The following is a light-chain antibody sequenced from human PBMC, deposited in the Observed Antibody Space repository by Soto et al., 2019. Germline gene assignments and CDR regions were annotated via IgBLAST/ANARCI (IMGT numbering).Light chain of an antibody. J-gene: IGLJ3*02. Sequence: SYELTQPPSVSVAPGQTARITCGGTNIGSKSVHWYQQKPDQAPVLVVYDDSDRPSGIPERFSGSNSGNTATLTISRVEAGDEADYYCQVWDSSSDHWVFGGGTKLTVL. CDR3: QVWDSSSDHWV. CDR2: DDS. CDR1: NIGSKS. V-gene: IGLV3-21*02.